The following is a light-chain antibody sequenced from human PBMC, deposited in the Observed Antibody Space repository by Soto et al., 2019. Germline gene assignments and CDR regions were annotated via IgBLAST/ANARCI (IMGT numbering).Light chain of an antibody. J-gene: IGLJ1*01. CDR2: EVN. CDR1: SSDVGGYNY. V-gene: IGLV2-14*01. CDR3: SSYTSSSTRV. Sequence: QSALTQPSSVSGSPGQSITMSCTGTSSDVGGYNYVSWYQQHPGKAPQLMVCEVNNRPSGVSNPFSGSKSVNTASLTISGLQAEDEADDYCSSYTSSSTRVFGTGTKLTVL.